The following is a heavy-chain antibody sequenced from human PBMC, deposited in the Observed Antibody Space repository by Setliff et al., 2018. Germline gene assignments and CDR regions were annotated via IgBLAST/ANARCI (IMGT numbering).Heavy chain of an antibody. J-gene: IGHJ3*02. CDR3: ATTRDDSSGYLLGIFAFDI. CDR2: IIPIFGTA. V-gene: IGHV1-69*05. Sequence: SVKVSCKASGYTFTNYAISWGRQAPGQGLEWMGGIIPIFGTANYAQKFQGRVTITTDESTSTAYMELSSLRSEDTAVYYCATTRDDSSGYLLGIFAFDIWGQGTMVTVSS. D-gene: IGHD3-22*01. CDR1: GYTFTNYA.